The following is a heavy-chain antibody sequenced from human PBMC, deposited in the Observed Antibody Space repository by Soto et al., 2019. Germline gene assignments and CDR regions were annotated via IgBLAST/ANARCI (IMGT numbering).Heavy chain of an antibody. CDR1: GFTFSSYW. Sequence: GGSLRLSCAASGFTFSSYWMSWVRQAPGKGLEWVANIKQDGSEKYYVDSVKGRFTISRDNAKNSLYLQMNSLRAEDTAVYYCASALDLSEWRAFDIWGQGTMVTVSS. D-gene: IGHD2-8*01. J-gene: IGHJ3*02. CDR2: IKQDGSEK. V-gene: IGHV3-7*01. CDR3: ASALDLSEWRAFDI.